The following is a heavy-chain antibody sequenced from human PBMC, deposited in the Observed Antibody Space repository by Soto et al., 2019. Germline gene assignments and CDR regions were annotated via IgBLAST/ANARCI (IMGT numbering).Heavy chain of an antibody. Sequence: QVQLQESGPGLVKPSQTLSLACSVSGDSINSGAYFWTWIRQHPEKGLEWIGYIYYSGRTYYNPSLKSRLTLSNDKSKNQFSLKLTSVTAADTAVYYCARDWASDTSNPSGRLDPWGQGTLVTVSS. CDR3: ARDWASDTSNPSGRLDP. J-gene: IGHJ5*02. D-gene: IGHD3-22*01. CDR1: GDSINSGAYF. CDR2: IYYSGRT. V-gene: IGHV4-31*03.